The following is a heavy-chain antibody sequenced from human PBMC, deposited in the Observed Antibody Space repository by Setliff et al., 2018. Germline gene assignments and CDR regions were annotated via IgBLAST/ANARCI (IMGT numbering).Heavy chain of an antibody. Sequence: LSLTCTVSGGSISSGGYYWSWIRQHPGRGLEWIGYICYSGSTYYNPSLKSRVTISVDTSKNQFSLKLSSVTAADTAVYYCARARNKYGAFDYWGQGTLVTVSS. D-gene: IGHD4-17*01. J-gene: IGHJ4*02. CDR2: ICYSGST. CDR3: ARARNKYGAFDY. CDR1: GGSISSGGYY. V-gene: IGHV4-31*03.